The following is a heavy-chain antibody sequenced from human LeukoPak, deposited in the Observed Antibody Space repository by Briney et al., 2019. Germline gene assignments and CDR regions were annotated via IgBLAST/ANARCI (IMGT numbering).Heavy chain of an antibody. D-gene: IGHD2-8*01. J-gene: IGHJ3*01. CDR1: GITLSNYG. CDR2: ISDSGGRT. Sequence: PGGSLRLSCAVSGITLSNYGMSWVRQAPGKGLEWVAGISDSGGRTNYADSVKGRFTISRDNAQNSLSLQMNSLRVEDTAVYYRARDRGYCTSVNCRGDAFDVWGQGSLVSVSS. V-gene: IGHV3-23*01. CDR3: ARDRGYCTSVNCRGDAFDV.